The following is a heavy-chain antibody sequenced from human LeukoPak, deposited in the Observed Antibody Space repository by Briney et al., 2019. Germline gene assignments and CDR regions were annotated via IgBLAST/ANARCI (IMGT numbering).Heavy chain of an antibody. Sequence: PGGSLRLSCAASGFTVSSNYMSWVRQAPGKGLEWVSVIYSGGSTYYADSVKGRFTISRDNSKNTLYLQMNSLRAEDTAVYYCARLIAAAGTYYYYYYMDVWGKGTTVTVSS. J-gene: IGHJ6*03. D-gene: IGHD6-13*01. CDR3: ARLIAAAGTYYYYYYMDV. CDR1: GFTVSSNY. V-gene: IGHV3-66*04. CDR2: IYSGGST.